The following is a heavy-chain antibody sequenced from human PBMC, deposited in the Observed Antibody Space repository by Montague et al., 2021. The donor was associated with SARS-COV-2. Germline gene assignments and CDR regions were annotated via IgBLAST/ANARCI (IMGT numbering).Heavy chain of an antibody. V-gene: IGHV4-61*02. Sequence: TLSLTCTVSGDSINSGSYYWSWIRQPAGKGLEWIGRIYTSGRTKYNPSLRSRINMSLDTSKSRFSLNLTSVTAADTAVYYCAGPDWLKHWGQGALVTASS. J-gene: IGHJ1*01. D-gene: IGHD3-9*01. CDR1: GDSINSGSYY. CDR3: AGPDWLKH. CDR2: IYTSGRT.